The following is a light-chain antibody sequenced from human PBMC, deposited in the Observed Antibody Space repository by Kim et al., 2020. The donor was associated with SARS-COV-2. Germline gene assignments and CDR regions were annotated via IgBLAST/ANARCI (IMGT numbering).Light chain of an antibody. CDR1: QTVSSNY. Sequence: EIVLTQNPGTLSLSPGERATLSCRASQTVSSNYLAWYQQRPGQAPRLLISGASSRATGIPDKFSGSGSGTDFTLTISRLEPGDFAVYYCQQYGSSPYTFGQGTKLEI. V-gene: IGKV3-20*01. CDR2: GAS. J-gene: IGKJ2*01. CDR3: QQYGSSPYT.